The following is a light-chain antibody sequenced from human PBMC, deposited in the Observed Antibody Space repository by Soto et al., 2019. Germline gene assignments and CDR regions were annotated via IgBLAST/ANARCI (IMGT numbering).Light chain of an antibody. Sequence: EIVLTQSPDTLSLSPGERATISCRASQSVSSYLAWYQQKPGQAPRLLIYDASNRAPGIPARFSGNGAGTDLTLNISKLDHEEFAFYYCQKRSNWLTFGGGTKVEIK. CDR1: QSVSSY. V-gene: IGKV3-11*01. CDR2: DAS. J-gene: IGKJ4*01. CDR3: QKRSNWLT.